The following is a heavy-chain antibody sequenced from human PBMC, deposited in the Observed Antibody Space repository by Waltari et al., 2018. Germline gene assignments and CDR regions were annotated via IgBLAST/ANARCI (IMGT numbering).Heavy chain of an antibody. J-gene: IGHJ4*02. V-gene: IGHV4-61*02. CDR1: GGSISSGSYY. CDR2: SYPSGST. CDR3: ARDHPHGDDGS. Sequence: QVQLQESGPGLVKPSQTLSLTCTVSGGSISSGSYYWSWIRQPAGKGLEWIGRSYPSGSTNYSPSLKSRVTISVDTSKTPFSLKLISVAAADTAVYDGARDHPHGDDGSWGQGTLVTVAS. D-gene: IGHD4-17*01.